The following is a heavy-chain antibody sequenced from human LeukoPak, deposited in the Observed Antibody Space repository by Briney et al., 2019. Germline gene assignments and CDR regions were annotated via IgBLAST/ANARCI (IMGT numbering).Heavy chain of an antibody. CDR2: ISGSGDST. CDR1: GFTFSSYA. Sequence: GGSLRLSCAASGFTFSSYAMSWVRQAPGKGLEWVSTISGSGDSTYYADSVKGRFTISRDNSKNTLYLQMNSLRAEDTAVYYCAKGGYCSSTNCRDWLDPWGHGTLVTVSS. CDR3: AKGGYCSSTNCRDWLDP. D-gene: IGHD2-2*01. J-gene: IGHJ5*02. V-gene: IGHV3-23*01.